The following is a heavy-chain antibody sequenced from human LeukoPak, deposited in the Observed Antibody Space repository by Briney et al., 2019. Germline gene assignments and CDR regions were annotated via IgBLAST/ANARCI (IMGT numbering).Heavy chain of an antibody. CDR2: INHSGST. D-gene: IGHD1-26*01. CDR1: GGSFSGYY. J-gene: IGHJ4*02. V-gene: IGHV4-34*01. Sequence: SETLSLTCAVYGGSFSGYYWSWIRQPPGKGLEWIGEINHSGSTNYNPSLKSRVTISVDTSKNQFSLKLSSVTAADTAVYYCARDESSGSLSNWGQGTLVTVSS. CDR3: ARDESSGSLSN.